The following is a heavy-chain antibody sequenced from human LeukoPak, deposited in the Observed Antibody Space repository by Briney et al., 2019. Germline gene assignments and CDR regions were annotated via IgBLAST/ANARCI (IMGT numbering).Heavy chain of an antibody. CDR3: AKSVSPGGYVGSLYFFDD. CDR2: ISGSGGTT. V-gene: IGHV3-23*01. Sequence: PGGSLRLSCAASGLTFSSYAMSWVRQAPGKGLEWVPTISGSGGTTYYADSVEGQFTISRDNSKNTVSLQMNSLRAEDTAIYYCAKSVSPGGYVGSLYFFDDWGQGTLVTVSS. J-gene: IGHJ4*02. D-gene: IGHD1-26*01. CDR1: GLTFSSYA.